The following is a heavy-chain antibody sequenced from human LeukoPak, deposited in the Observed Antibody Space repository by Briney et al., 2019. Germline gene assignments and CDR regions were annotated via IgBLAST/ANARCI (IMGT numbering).Heavy chain of an antibody. J-gene: IGHJ4*02. V-gene: IGHV3-9*01. CDR3: ARGITGVDY. CDR2: ISWNSGSI. Sequence: PGGSLRLSCAASGFTFDDYAMHWVRQAPGKGLEWVSGISWNSGSIGYADSVKGRFTISRDNAKNSLYLQMNSLRAEDTAVYYCARGITGVDYWGQGTLVTVSS. D-gene: IGHD7-27*01. CDR1: GFTFDDYA.